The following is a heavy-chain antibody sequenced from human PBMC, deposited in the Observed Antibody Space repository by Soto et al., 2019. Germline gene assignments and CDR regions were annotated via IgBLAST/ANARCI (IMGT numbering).Heavy chain of an antibody. CDR3: AGTLLKDNGMDV. CDR2: ISYDGSNK. CDR1: GFTFSSYA. Sequence: GGSLRLSCAASGFTFSSYAMHWVRQAPGKGLEWVAVISYDGSNKYYADSVKGRFTISRDNSKNTLYLQMNSLRAEDTAVYTAAGTLLKDNGMDVWGQGTTVTVSS. V-gene: IGHV3-30-3*01. D-gene: IGHD6-13*01. J-gene: IGHJ6*02.